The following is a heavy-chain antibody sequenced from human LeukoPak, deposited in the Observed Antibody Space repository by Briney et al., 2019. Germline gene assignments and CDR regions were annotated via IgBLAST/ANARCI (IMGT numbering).Heavy chain of an antibody. D-gene: IGHD6-19*01. CDR3: AREISSGWSDYFDY. J-gene: IGHJ4*02. CDR2: IYYSGST. V-gene: IGHV4-59*01. Sequence: SETLSLTCTVSGGSISSYYWSWIRQPPGKGLEWIGYIYYSGSTNYNPSLKSRVTISLGTSKNQFSLKLSSVTAADTAVYYCAREISSGWSDYFDYWGQGTLVTVSS. CDR1: GGSISSYY.